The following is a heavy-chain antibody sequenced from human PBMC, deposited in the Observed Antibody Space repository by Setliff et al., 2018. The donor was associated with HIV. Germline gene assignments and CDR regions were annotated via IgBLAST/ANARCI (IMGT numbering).Heavy chain of an antibody. CDR3: GRTMTYYYLCMDV. CDR2: IYHSGNT. V-gene: IGHV4-34*01. Sequence: SETLSLTCAVYGGSFSGYSWSWVRQPPGKGLEWIGEIYHSGNTRYNPSLKSRLTMSIDKSKNQVSLELSSVTAADTAVYYCGRTMTYYYLCMDVWGNGTTVTVSS. CDR1: GGSFSGYS. J-gene: IGHJ6*03.